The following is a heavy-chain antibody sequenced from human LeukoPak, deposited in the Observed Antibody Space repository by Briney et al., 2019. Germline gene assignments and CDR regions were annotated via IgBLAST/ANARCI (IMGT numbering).Heavy chain of an antibody. V-gene: IGHV4-39*07. J-gene: IGHJ3*02. CDR3: ARARSPQDAFDI. CDR2: IYYSGST. Sequence: SETLSLTCTVSGGSISSSSYYWGWIRQPPGKGLEWIGSIYYSGSTYYNPSLKSRVTISVDKSKNQFSLKLSSVTAADTAVYYCARARSPQDAFDIWGQGTMVTVSS. CDR1: GGSISSSSYY.